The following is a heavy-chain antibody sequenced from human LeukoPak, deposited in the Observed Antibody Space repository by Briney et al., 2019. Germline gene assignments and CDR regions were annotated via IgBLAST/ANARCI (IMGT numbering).Heavy chain of an antibody. CDR2: IKQDGSEK. V-gene: IGHV3-7*01. J-gene: IGHJ4*02. CDR3: ATSLGTMVFDY. Sequence: GGSLRLSCAASGFTFSSYWMTWVRQAPGKGLERVANIKQDGSEKYYVDSVKGRFTISRDNAKNSLYLQMNSLRAEDTAVYYCATSLGTMVFDYWGQGTLVTVSS. D-gene: IGHD4/OR15-4a*01. CDR1: GFTFSSYW.